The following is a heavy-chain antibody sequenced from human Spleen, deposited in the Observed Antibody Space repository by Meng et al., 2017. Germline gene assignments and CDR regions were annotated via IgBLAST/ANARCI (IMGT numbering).Heavy chain of an antibody. J-gene: IGHJ3*02. CDR2: IRSKAGSFAT. D-gene: IGHD6-19*01. CDR1: GGTFSASD. Sequence: GESLKISCAVSGGTFSASDIHWVRQASGKGLEWVGRIRSKAGSFATAYPASVRGRFTISRDDSRNTAYLQMNSLKTEDSAVYYCTIYIRGHIWGQGTMVTVSS. CDR3: TIYIRGHI. V-gene: IGHV3-73*01.